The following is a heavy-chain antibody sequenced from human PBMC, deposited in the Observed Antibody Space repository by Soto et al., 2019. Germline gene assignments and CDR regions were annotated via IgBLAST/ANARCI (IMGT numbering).Heavy chain of an antibody. CDR2: IKSKTDGGTK. CDR1: GFTFSNAW. V-gene: IGHV3-15*01. J-gene: IGHJ4*02. Sequence: GGSLRLSCAASGFTFSNAWMSWVRQAPGKGLEWVGRIKSKTDGGTKDYAAPVKGRFTISRDDSKNTLYLQMNSLKTEDTAVYYCTTVPQVNTYYDILTVIPSGPDVDYWGQGTLVTVSS. CDR3: TTVPQVNTYYDILTVIPSGPDVDY. D-gene: IGHD3-9*01.